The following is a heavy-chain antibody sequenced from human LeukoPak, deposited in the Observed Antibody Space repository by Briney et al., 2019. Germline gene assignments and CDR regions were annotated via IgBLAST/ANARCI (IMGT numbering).Heavy chain of an antibody. D-gene: IGHD3-22*01. V-gene: IGHV4-61*02. Sequence: SSETLSLTCTVSGDSIRSGNCYWSWIRQPAGKGLEWIGRIYTSESTNYNPSLKSRITMSIDTSKNQFSLKLTSVTAADAAVYYCARDNSYYHDASGLFDQWGQGTLVTVSS. CDR2: IYTSEST. CDR1: GDSIRSGNCY. CDR3: ARDNSYYHDASGLFDQ. J-gene: IGHJ4*02.